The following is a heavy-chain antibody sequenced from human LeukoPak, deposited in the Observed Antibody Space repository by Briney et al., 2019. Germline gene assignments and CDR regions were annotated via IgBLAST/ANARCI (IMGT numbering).Heavy chain of an antibody. CDR2: ISSSSSYI. CDR3: AREAAGRSEDDY. Sequence: GGSLRLSCAASGFAFSSYSMNWVRQAPGKGLEWVSSISSSSSYIYYANSVKGRFTISRDNAKNSLYLQMNSLRAEDTAVYYCAREAAGRSEDDYWGQGTLVTLSS. V-gene: IGHV3-21*01. CDR1: GFAFSSYS. D-gene: IGHD6-19*01. J-gene: IGHJ4*02.